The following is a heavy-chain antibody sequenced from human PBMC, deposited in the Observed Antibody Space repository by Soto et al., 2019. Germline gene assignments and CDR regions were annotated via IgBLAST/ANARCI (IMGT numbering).Heavy chain of an antibody. CDR3: ASPEMATIPFYYYYGMDV. CDR1: GGTFSSYA. CDR2: IIPIFGTA. Sequence: ASVKVSCKASGGTFSSYAISWVRQAPGQGLEWMGGIIPIFGTANYAQKFQGRVTITADESTSTAYMELSSLRSEDTAVYYCASPEMATIPFYYYYGMDVWGHGTTVTVSS. V-gene: IGHV1-69*13. J-gene: IGHJ6*02. D-gene: IGHD5-12*01.